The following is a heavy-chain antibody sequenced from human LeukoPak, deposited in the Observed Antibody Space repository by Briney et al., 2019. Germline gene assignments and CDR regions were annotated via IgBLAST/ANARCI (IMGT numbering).Heavy chain of an antibody. J-gene: IGHJ4*02. V-gene: IGHV3-23*01. Sequence: GGSLRLSCAASGFTFSNYAMSWVRQAPGKGLEWVSGSGSGGSTYYADSVKGRFTISRDNSKNTLYLQMNSLRGEDTAVYYCAKDFWSGYYPNYWGQGTLVTVSS. CDR3: AKDFWSGYYPNY. D-gene: IGHD3-3*01. CDR2: SGSGGST. CDR1: GFTFSNYA.